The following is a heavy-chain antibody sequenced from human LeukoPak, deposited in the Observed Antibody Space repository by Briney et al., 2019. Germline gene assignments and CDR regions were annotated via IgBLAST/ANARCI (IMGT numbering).Heavy chain of an antibody. Sequence: ASVKVSCKASGYTFTSYGISWVRQAPGQGLEWMGWINPKSGGTKFPQKFQGRITLARDTSIRTAYMDLSWLRSDDTAVYYCARGAEVTMIEDYWGQGTLVSVSS. J-gene: IGHJ4*02. CDR3: ARGAEVTMIEDY. D-gene: IGHD3-22*01. CDR2: INPKSGGT. CDR1: GYTFTSYG. V-gene: IGHV1-2*02.